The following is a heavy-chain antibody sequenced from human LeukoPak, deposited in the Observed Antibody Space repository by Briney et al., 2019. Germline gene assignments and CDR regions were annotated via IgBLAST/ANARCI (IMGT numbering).Heavy chain of an antibody. CDR2: IYYSGST. J-gene: IGHJ6*03. V-gene: IGHV4-59*01. CDR1: GGSIRSYY. Sequence: SETLSLICTVSGGSIRSYYWSWIRQPPGKGLEWIGNIYYSGSTNYNPSLKSRVTISVDTSKNQFSLKLSSVTAADTAVYYCTRGSIAYYYMDVWGKGTTVTISS. D-gene: IGHD3-22*01. CDR3: TRGSIAYYYMDV.